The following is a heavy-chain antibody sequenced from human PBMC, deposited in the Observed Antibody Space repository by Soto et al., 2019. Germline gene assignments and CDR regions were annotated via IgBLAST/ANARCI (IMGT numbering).Heavy chain of an antibody. CDR3: ARRAEANGWNGFGADKYYFDF. V-gene: IGHV1-8*01. CDR1: GYTFTSYD. D-gene: IGHD1-1*01. CDR2: MNPNTGNS. Sequence: ASVKVSCKASGYTFTSYDIYWVRQATGQGLEWMWWMNPNTGNSAYAQKFQGRVTVTSDTSINTVHMELSSLRSEDTAVYYCARRAEANGWNGFGADKYYFDFWGRGTLVTVSS. J-gene: IGHJ4*02.